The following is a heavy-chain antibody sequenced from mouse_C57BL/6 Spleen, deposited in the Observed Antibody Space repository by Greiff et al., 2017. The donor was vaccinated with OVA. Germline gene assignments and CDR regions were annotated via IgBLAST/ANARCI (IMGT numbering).Heavy chain of an antibody. V-gene: IGHV1-66*01. Sequence: QVQLKQSGPELVKPGASVKISCKASGYSFTSSYIHWVKQRPGQGLEWIGWIYPGSGNTKYNEKFKGKTTLTADTSSSTAYMQLSSLTSEDSAVYYCARGSDWAWFAYWGQGTLVTVSA. J-gene: IGHJ3*01. CDR2: IYPGSGNT. CDR3: ARGSDWAWFAY. CDR1: GYSFTSSY.